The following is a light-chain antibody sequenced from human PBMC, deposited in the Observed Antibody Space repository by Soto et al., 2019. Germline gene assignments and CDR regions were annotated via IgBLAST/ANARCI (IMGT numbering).Light chain of an antibody. Sequence: EIVLTQSPGTMSLSPGERATPSCRASQSVTSSYLAWFQQKPGQAPRLLIYGAARRATGIPDRFSGSGSGTAFTLTISRLEPEDFALYYCQHYGFSPRWTFGQVTKVDIK. J-gene: IGKJ1*01. CDR2: GAA. CDR1: QSVTSSY. CDR3: QHYGFSPRWT. V-gene: IGKV3-20*01.